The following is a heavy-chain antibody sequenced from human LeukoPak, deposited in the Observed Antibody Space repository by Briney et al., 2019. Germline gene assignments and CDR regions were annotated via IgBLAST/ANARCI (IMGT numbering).Heavy chain of an antibody. CDR3: ARGTPGYSSNWFDP. CDR1: GYTFTGYY. Sequence: ASVKVSCKASGYTFTGYYIHWVRQAPGQGLEWMGWINPNSGGTNYAQKFQGRVTMTRDTSISTAYMELSRLRSDDTAVYYCARGTPGYSSNWFDPWGQGILVTVSS. V-gene: IGHV1-2*02. D-gene: IGHD6-13*01. CDR2: INPNSGGT. J-gene: IGHJ5*02.